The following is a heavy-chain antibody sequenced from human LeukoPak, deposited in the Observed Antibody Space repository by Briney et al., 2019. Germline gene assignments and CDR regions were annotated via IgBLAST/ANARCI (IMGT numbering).Heavy chain of an antibody. CDR1: GGSISSYY. CDR2: ICTSGST. D-gene: IGHD2-15*01. CDR3: ARHDGAAKVDWFDP. V-gene: IGHV4-4*09. Sequence: SETLSLTCTVSGGSISSYYWSWIRQPPGKGLEWIGYICTSGSTNYNPSLKSRVTISVDTSKNQFSLKLSSVTAADTAVYYCARHDGAAKVDWFDPWGQGTLVTVSS. J-gene: IGHJ5*02.